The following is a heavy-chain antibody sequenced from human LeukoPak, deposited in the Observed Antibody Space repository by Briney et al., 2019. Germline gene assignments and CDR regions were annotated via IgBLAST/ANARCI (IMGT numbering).Heavy chain of an antibody. Sequence: GGSLRLSCAASGFTFSSYVMHWVRQAPGKGLEWVAVISYDGSNKYYADSVKGRFTISRGNSKNTLYLQVNSLQAEDTAVYFCARANWAGIEAPATDYWGQGTLVTVSS. CDR2: ISYDGSNK. D-gene: IGHD7-27*01. J-gene: IGHJ4*02. CDR3: ARANWAGIEAPATDY. CDR1: GFTFSSYV. V-gene: IGHV3-30-3*01.